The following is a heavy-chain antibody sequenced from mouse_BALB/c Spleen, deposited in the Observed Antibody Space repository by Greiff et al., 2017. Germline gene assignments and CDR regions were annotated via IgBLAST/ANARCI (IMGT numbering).Heavy chain of an antibody. Sequence: VQLQQSGPGLVKPSQSLSLTCTVTGYSITSDYAWNWIRQFPGNKLEWMGYISYSGSTSYNPSLKSRISITRDTSKNQFFLQLNSVTTEDTATYYCAIHAGDYWGQGTSVTVSS. CDR3: AIHAGDY. J-gene: IGHJ4*01. CDR2: ISYSGST. CDR1: GYSITSDYA. V-gene: IGHV3-2*02.